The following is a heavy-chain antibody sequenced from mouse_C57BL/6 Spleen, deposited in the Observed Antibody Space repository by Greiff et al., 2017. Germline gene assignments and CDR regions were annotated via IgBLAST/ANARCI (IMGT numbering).Heavy chain of an antibody. V-gene: IGHV1-69*01. J-gene: IGHJ3*01. CDR1: GYTFTSYW. Sequence: QVQLQQPGAELVMPGASVKLSCKASGYTFTSYWMHWVKQRPGQGLEWIGEIDPSDSYTNYNQKFKGKSTLTEDKSSSTAYMQLSSLTSDDAAVYYGARRQLRLGFAYWGQGTLVTVAA. CDR3: ARRQLRLGFAY. CDR2: IDPSDSYT. D-gene: IGHD3-2*02.